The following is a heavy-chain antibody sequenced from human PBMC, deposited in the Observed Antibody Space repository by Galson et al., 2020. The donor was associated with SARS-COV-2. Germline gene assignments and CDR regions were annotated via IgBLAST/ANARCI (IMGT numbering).Heavy chain of an antibody. D-gene: IGHD6-13*01. CDR2: INPNSGGT. V-gene: IGHV1-2*02. CDR3: ARDTHGIEVACYFDY. J-gene: IGHJ4*02. Sequence: ASVKVSCKASGYTFTGYYIHWVRQAPGQGLEWMGWINPNSGGTNYAQKLQGRVTMTRDTSISTAYMELSRLRSDDTAVYYCARDTHGIEVACYFDYWGQGTLVTVSS. CDR1: GYTFTGYY.